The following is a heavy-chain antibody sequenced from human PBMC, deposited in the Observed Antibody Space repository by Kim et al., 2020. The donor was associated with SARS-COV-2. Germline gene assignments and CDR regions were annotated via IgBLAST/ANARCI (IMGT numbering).Heavy chain of an antibody. Sequence: DSVKCRFTISRDNSKNTRYLQMNSLRAEDTAVYYCAKDQTEWELLPYFDYWGQGTLVTVSS. J-gene: IGHJ4*02. D-gene: IGHD1-26*01. CDR3: AKDQTEWELLPYFDY. V-gene: IGHV3-23*01.